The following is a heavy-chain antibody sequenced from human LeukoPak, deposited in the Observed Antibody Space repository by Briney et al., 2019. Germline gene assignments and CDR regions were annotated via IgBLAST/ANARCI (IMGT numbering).Heavy chain of an antibody. CDR2: INPNSGGT. CDR1: GYTFTSYG. V-gene: IGHV1-2*02. CDR3: ARADCSGGSCHIYFHY. J-gene: IGHJ4*02. Sequence: ASVKVSCKASGYTFTSYGISWVRQAPGQGLEWMGWINPNSGGTNYAQNFQGRVTMTRDTSINTAYMELSRLRSDDTAVYFCARADCSGGSCHIYFHYWGQGALVTVSS. D-gene: IGHD2-15*01.